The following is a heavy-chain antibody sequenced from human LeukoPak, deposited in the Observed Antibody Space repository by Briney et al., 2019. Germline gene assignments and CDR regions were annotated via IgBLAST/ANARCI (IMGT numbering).Heavy chain of an antibody. D-gene: IGHD3-22*01. Sequence: SQTLPLTCAVSGVSISSGGYSWSWIRQPPGKGLEWIGYIYHSGSTYYNPSLKSRVTISVDRSKNQFSLKLSSVTAADTAVYYCARGQGSGYPDYWGQGTLVTVSS. CDR2: IYHSGST. CDR1: GVSISSGGYS. J-gene: IGHJ4*02. V-gene: IGHV4-30-2*01. CDR3: ARGQGSGYPDY.